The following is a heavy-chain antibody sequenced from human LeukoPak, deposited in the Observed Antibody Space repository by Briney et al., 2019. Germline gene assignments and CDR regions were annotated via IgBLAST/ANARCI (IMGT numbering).Heavy chain of an antibody. J-gene: IGHJ4*02. Sequence: GGSLRLSCAASGSSFSYYGMNWVRQAPGKGLEWISYIHERGSPIYYADSVKGRFTISRDNAKNSLYLQMNSLRAEDTAVYYCARDFDYWGQGTLVTVSS. V-gene: IGHV3-48*01. CDR3: ARDFDY. CDR1: GSSFSYYG. CDR2: IHERGSPI.